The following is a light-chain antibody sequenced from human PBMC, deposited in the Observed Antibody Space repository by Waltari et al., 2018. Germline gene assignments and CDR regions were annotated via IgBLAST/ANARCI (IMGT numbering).Light chain of an antibody. J-gene: IGKJ1*01. V-gene: IGKV3-15*01. Sequence: EIVMTQSPATLSVSPGERATLSCRSSQSVSSNLAWSQQKPGQAPRLLIYGASTRATGIPARFSGSGSGTEFTLTISSLQSEDFAVYYCQQYNNWPPGFGQGTKVEIK. CDR3: QQYNNWPPG. CDR2: GAS. CDR1: QSVSSN.